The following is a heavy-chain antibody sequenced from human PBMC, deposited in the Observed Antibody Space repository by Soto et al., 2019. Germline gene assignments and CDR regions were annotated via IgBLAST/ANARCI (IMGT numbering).Heavy chain of an antibody. CDR2: ISYDGSNK. CDR1: GFTFSSYA. Sequence: VQLVESGGGVVQPGRSLRLSCAASGFTFSSYAMHWVRQAPGKGLEWVAVISYDGSNKYYADSVKGRFTISRDNSKNTLYLQMNSLRAEDTAVYYCASFDDSSGYYYGAFDIWGQGTMVTVSS. D-gene: IGHD3-22*01. V-gene: IGHV3-30-3*01. CDR3: ASFDDSSGYYYGAFDI. J-gene: IGHJ3*02.